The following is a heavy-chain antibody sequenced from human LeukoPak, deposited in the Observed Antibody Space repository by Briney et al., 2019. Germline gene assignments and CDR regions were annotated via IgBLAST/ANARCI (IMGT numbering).Heavy chain of an antibody. CDR3: ARVRPGYCSSTSCYISYYYYGMDV. J-gene: IGHJ6*02. Sequence: SVKVSCKASGGTFSSYAISWVRQAPGQGIEWMGRTIPILGIANYAQKYQGRVTITADKSTSTAYMELSSLRSEDTAVYYCARVRPGYCSSTSCYISYYYYGMDVWGQGTTVTVSS. CDR1: GGTFSSYA. V-gene: IGHV1-69*04. D-gene: IGHD2-2*03. CDR2: TIPILGIA.